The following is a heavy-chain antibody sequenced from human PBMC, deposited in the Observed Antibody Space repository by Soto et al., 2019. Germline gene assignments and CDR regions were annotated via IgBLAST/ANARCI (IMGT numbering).Heavy chain of an antibody. CDR1: GFTFSDAW. D-gene: IGHD1-1*01. J-gene: IGHJ5*01. CDR3: TWTGTNWFAS. Sequence: GGSLRLSCTASGFTFSDAWMSWVRQAPGKGLEWVGRIKSGGPTDYAAPVKGRFTIPRDDSKNTVYLQMNSLKTEDTAVYYCTWTGTNWFASWGQGTLVTVSS. V-gene: IGHV3-15*01. CDR2: IKSGGPT.